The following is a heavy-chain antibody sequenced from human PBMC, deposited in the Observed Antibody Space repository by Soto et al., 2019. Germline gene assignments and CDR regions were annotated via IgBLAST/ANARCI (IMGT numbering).Heavy chain of an antibody. Sequence: GALRLSCAASGFTFSSNAMSWVRQVPGKGLEWVSGITGSGGITHYADSVKGRFTISRDNAKNSLYLQMNSLRAEDTAVYYCARIWGYSRDLAYWGQGTLVTVSS. V-gene: IGHV3-23*01. CDR3: ARIWGYSRDLAY. CDR2: ITGSGGIT. D-gene: IGHD6-13*01. J-gene: IGHJ4*02. CDR1: GFTFSSNA.